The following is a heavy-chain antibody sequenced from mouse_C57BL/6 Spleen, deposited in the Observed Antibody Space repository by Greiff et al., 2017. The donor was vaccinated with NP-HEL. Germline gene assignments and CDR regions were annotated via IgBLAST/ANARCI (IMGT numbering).Heavy chain of an antibody. Sequence: VLLLQSVAELVRPGASVKLSCTASGFSIKNTYMSLVQQTPEQRLEWIGRMGPANGNTKYAQKFQGKATITADTSSNTAYLQLSSLTSEDTAIYYCARSYYDYDVYYFDYWGQGTTLTVSS. D-gene: IGHD2-4*01. CDR1: GFSIKNTY. V-gene: IGHV14-3*01. CDR2: MGPANGNT. CDR3: ARSYYDYDVYYFDY. J-gene: IGHJ2*01.